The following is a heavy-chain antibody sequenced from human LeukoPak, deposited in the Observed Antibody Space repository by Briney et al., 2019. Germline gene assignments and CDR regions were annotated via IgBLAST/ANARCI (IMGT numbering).Heavy chain of an antibody. Sequence: SETLSLTCAVYGESFVGYYWAWIRQPPGKGLEWIGEIDYTGSTNYNPSLKSRVTISVDTSKNQFSLKLSSVTAADTAVYFCARGAIDVDIVATIRLGLDYWGQGTLVNVSS. CDR3: ARGAIDVDIVATIRLGLDY. D-gene: IGHD5-12*01. J-gene: IGHJ4*02. CDR1: GESFVGYY. V-gene: IGHV4-34*01. CDR2: IDYTGST.